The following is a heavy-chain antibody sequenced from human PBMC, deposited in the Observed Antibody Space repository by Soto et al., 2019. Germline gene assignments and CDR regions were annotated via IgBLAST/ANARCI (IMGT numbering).Heavy chain of an antibody. D-gene: IGHD6-6*01. CDR1: GFTFSDYG. CDR3: AKEMYPRTVLDSSSPWGDY. Sequence: QVQLVASGGGVVQPGRSLRLSCAVSGFTFSDYGMHWVRQGPGKGLEWVAVMSYAGTYKYYADSVKGRFTISRDLSGNTLFLQMNSLRLEDTAVYFCAKEMYPRTVLDSSSPWGDYWGQGTLVTVSS. J-gene: IGHJ4*02. CDR2: MSYAGTYK. V-gene: IGHV3-30*18.